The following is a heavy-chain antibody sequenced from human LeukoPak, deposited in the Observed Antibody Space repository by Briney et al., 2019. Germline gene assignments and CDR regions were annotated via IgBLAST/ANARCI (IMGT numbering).Heavy chain of an antibody. CDR3: AREVVITLGFYYYYGMDV. CDR1: GGTFGTYA. D-gene: IGHD3-22*01. CDR2: IIPIFGTT. V-gene: IGHV1-69*05. Sequence: GASVKVSCKASGGTFGTYAINWVRQAPGQGLEWMGGIIPIFGTTNYAQKFQGRVTITRDTSASTAYMELSSLRSEDTAVYYCAREVVITLGFYYYYGMDVWGQGTTVTVSS. J-gene: IGHJ6*02.